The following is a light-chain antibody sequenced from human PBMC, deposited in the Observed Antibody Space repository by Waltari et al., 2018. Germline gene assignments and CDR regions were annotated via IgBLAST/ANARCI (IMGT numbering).Light chain of an antibody. CDR2: KAS. J-gene: IGKJ2*01. CDR3: QQYNSWYN. Sequence: DIQMTQSPSTLSASVGDRVTITCRGSQTISGWLAWYQQKPGNAPKLLIYKASSSQSGVPSRFSGSGSGTEYTLTISSLQPDDFATYYCQQYNSWYNFGQGTKLEIK. V-gene: IGKV1-5*03. CDR1: QTISGW.